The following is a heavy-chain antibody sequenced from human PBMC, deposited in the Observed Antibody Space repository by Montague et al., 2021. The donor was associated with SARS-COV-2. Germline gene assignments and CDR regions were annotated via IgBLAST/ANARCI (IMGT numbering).Heavy chain of an antibody. J-gene: IGHJ6*02. CDR3: AKNGGAHGLDV. CDR2: IKPDESEK. Sequence: SLRLSCAASGFTFSNIWMSWVRQAPGKGLEWVANIKPDESEKNYVDSVKGRFSISRDNAKNSLYLQMDNLGAEDTVIYYCAKNGGAHGLDVWGQGTSVSVSS. V-gene: IGHV3-7*01. D-gene: IGHD4-23*01. CDR1: GFTFSNIW.